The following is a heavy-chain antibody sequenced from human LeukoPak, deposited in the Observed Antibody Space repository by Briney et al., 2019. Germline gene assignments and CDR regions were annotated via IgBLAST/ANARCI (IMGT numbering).Heavy chain of an antibody. J-gene: IGHJ4*02. Sequence: PGGSLRLSCAAFSGFAMSWVRPAPGKRLEWVSAINGRGDDTYYPDSVKGRFTISRDNSNNTLYLQMNSLRADGTAVYYCAKGHRESSSFFDSWGQGIPVTVSS. V-gene: IGHV3-23*01. CDR1: SGFA. CDR2: INGRGDDT. CDR3: AKGHRESSSFFDS.